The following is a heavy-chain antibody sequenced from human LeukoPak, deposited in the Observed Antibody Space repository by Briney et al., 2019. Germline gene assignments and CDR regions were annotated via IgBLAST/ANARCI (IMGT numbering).Heavy chain of an antibody. CDR3: ARDAVYALDY. V-gene: IGHV3-30*01. D-gene: IGHD2-2*01. J-gene: IGHJ4*02. Sequence: GGSLRLSCAASGFTFSSYAMHWVRQAPGKGLEWVAVISYDGSNKYYADSVKGRFTISRDNSKNTLYLQMNSLRAEDTAVYYCARDAVYALDYWGQGTLVNVSS. CDR2: ISYDGSNK. CDR1: GFTFSSYA.